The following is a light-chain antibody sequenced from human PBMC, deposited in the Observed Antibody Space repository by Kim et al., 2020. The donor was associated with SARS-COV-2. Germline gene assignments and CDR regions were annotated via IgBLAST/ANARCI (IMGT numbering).Light chain of an antibody. J-gene: IGKJ1*01. CDR2: GAT. CDR3: QKYNSAPRT. CDR1: QDIRNY. Sequence: DVQMTQSPSSLSASIGDRVTITCRASQDIRNYLAWYQQRPGKVPKLLIYGATTLQSGVPSRFSGSGSGTHFTLTIRSLQPEDVATYYCQKYNSAPRTLGQGTKVDI. V-gene: IGKV1-27*01.